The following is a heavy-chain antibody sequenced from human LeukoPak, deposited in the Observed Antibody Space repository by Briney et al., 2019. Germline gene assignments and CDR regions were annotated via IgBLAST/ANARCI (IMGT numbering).Heavy chain of an antibody. CDR1: GFTVSSNS. D-gene: IGHD2-21*02. CDR3: ARRAGADSHPYDY. V-gene: IGHV3-53*01. CDR2: IYSSVT. Sequence: GGSLRLSCTVSGFTVSSNSMSWVRQAPGKGLEWVSFIYSSVTHYSDSVKGRFTISRDNSRNTLFLQMNSLRAEDTAVYYCARRAGADSHPYDYWGQGTLVTVSS. J-gene: IGHJ4*02.